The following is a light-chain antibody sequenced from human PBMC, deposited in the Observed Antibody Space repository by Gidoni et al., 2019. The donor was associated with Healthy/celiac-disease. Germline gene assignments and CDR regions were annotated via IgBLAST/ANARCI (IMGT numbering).Light chain of an antibody. CDR3: QQYNSYSQT. CDR2: KAS. V-gene: IGKV1-5*03. J-gene: IGKJ1*01. Sequence: DIQMTQSPSTLSASVGDRVTITCRASQSISSWLAWYQQKPGKAPKLLIYKASSLESGVPLRFSGSGAGTEFTLTISSRQPDDFATYYCQQYNSYSQTFGQXTKVEIK. CDR1: QSISSW.